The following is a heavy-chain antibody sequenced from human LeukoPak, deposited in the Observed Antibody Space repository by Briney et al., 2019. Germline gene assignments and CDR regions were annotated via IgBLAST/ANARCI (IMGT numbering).Heavy chain of an antibody. V-gene: IGHV3-74*01. J-gene: IGHJ4*02. CDR3: ATPLSGSYALGY. CDR2: INSDGSST. D-gene: IGHD1-26*01. Sequence: GGSLRLSCAASGFTFSSYWMHWVRQAPAKGLVWVSRINSDGSSTSYAASVKGRFTISRDNAKNTLYLQMNSLRAEDTAVYYCATPLSGSYALGYWGQGTLVTVSS. CDR1: GFTFSSYW.